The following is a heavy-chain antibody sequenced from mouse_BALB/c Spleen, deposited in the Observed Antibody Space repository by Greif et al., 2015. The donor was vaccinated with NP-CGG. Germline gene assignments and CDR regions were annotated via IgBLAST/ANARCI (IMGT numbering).Heavy chain of an antibody. CDR3: ATTYYGNYEGLAY. CDR1: GFTFSSFG. J-gene: IGHJ3*01. CDR2: ISSGSSTI. Sequence: DVMLVESGGGLVQPGGSRKLSCAASGFTFSSFGMHWVRQAPEKGLEWVAYISSGSSTIYYADTVKGRFTISRDNPKNTLFLQMTSLRSEDTAMYYCATTYYGNYEGLAYWGQGTLVTVSA. V-gene: IGHV5-17*02. D-gene: IGHD2-10*01.